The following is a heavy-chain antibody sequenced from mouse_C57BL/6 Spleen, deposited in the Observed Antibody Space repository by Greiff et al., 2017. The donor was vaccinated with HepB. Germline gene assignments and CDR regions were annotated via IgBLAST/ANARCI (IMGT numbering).Heavy chain of an antibody. J-gene: IGHJ3*01. D-gene: IGHD1-1*01. Sequence: ESGAELVRPGASVKLSCTASGFNIKDDYMHWVKQRPEQGLEWIGWIDPENGDTEYASKFQGKATITADTSSNTAYLQLSSLTSEDTGVYYCTTDYYGSSYGWFAYWGQGTLVTVSA. CDR1: GFNIKDDY. CDR2: IDPENGDT. CDR3: TTDYYGSSYGWFAY. V-gene: IGHV14-4*01.